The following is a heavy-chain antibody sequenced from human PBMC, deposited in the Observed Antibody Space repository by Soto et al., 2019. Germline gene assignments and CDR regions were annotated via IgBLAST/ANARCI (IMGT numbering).Heavy chain of an antibody. CDR3: ARDPRYCSGICYIYHLDS. V-gene: IGHV3-33*01. CDR2: IWFDGSRE. J-gene: IGHJ4*02. Sequence: QVQLVESGGGVVQPGRSLRLSCAASGFIFNRYGMHWVRQAPGKGLEWVAVIWFDGSREYYSDSVKGRFTISRDNSNNMVYLQMDSLRVEDTAVYYCARDPRYCSGICYIYHLDSWGQGTLVTVSS. D-gene: IGHD2-15*01. CDR1: GFIFNRYG.